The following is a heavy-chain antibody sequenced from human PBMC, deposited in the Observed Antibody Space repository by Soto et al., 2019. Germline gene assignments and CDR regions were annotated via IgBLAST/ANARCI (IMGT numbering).Heavy chain of an antibody. D-gene: IGHD1-26*01. J-gene: IGHJ4*02. CDR3: ARRLGVTGGYFDY. Sequence: GESLKISCKGSGYRFSNYWVGWVRQMPGKGLEWMGIIYSGDSDGRYSPSFQGQVTMSVDKSISTAYLQWSSLKASDTAMYYCARRLGVTGGYFDYWGQGTLVTVSS. CDR2: IYSGDSDG. CDR1: GYRFSNYW. V-gene: IGHV5-51*01.